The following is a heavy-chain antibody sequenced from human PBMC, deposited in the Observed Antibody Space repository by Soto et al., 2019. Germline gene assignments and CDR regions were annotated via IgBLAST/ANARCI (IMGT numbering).Heavy chain of an antibody. Sequence: ASVKVSCKASGGTFSSYTISWVRQAPGQGLGWMGRIIPILGIANYAQKFQGRVTITADKSTSTAYMELSSLRSEDTAVYYCARSSYCSSTSCPPLAWFDPWGQATLVTVSS. J-gene: IGHJ5*02. CDR3: ARSSYCSSTSCPPLAWFDP. CDR2: IIPILGIA. V-gene: IGHV1-69*02. CDR1: GGTFSSYT. D-gene: IGHD2-2*01.